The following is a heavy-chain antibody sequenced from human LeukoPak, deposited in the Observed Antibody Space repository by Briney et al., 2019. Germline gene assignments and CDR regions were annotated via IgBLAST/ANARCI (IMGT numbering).Heavy chain of an antibody. Sequence: PGGSLRLSCAGPGFTFRIYVVNSVRQAPGKGLEWVSAVVSGSGDNTYYADSVQGRFTISRDNSKNTVYLQMNSHRSDDTAVYYCEKDHRDSDQDGQCYYRLHVCGQGTTVTVSS. CDR2: VVSGSGDNT. V-gene: IGHV3-23*01. CDR1: GFTFRIYV. D-gene: IGHD5-24*01. CDR3: EKDHRDSDQDGQCYYRLHV. J-gene: IGHJ6*02.